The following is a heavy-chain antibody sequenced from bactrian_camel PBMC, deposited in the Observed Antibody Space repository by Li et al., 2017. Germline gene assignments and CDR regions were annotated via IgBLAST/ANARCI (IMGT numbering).Heavy chain of an antibody. Sequence: HVQLVESGGGSVQAGGSLRLSCVRSGRTYGRNCMAWFREAPGKEGKEREGVAAIDGEDTTDYADSVKGRFTISQDNGKKTLFLDMNRLQVEDTATYYCAAVYRWTESQNPGDFTFWGQGTQVTVS. V-gene: IGHV3S55*01. CDR3: AAVYRWTESQNPGDFTF. CDR2: IDGEDTT. D-gene: IGHD1*01. J-gene: IGHJ4*01. CDR1: GRTYGRNC.